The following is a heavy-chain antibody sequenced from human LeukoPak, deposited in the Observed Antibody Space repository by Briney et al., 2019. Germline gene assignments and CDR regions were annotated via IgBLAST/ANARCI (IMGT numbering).Heavy chain of an antibody. CDR3: AKDNYDFWSGYDY. CDR1: GFTFSSYE. CDR2: ISGSGGST. D-gene: IGHD3-3*01. Sequence: GGSLRLSCAASGFTFSSYEMNWVRQAPGKGLEWVSAISGSGGSTYYADSVKGRFTISRDNSKNTLYLQMNSLRAEDTAVYYCAKDNYDFWSGYDYWGQGTLDTVSS. J-gene: IGHJ4*02. V-gene: IGHV3-23*01.